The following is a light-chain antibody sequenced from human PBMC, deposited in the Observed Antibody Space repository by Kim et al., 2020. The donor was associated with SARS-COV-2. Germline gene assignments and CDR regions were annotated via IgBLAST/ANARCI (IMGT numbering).Light chain of an antibody. CDR3: NSRDNNDNVL. J-gene: IGLJ2*01. CDR2: GKN. V-gene: IGLV3-19*01. CDR1: SLTTDY. Sequence: VALGPTVRITCKGDSLTTDYTTWFQQTPGQAPIVVFYGKNNRPSGIPDRFSGSSSGNTASLTITATQAGDEADYYCNSRDNNDNVLFGGGTRLTVL.